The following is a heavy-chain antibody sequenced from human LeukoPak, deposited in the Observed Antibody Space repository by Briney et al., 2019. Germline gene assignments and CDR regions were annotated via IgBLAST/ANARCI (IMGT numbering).Heavy chain of an antibody. J-gene: IGHJ4*02. D-gene: IGHD3/OR15-3a*01. CDR3: AKDGQRGFWTGYFYY. CDR2: ISGSGGST. CDR1: GFTFSSYA. V-gene: IGHV3-23*01. Sequence: PGGSLRLSCAASGFTFSSYAMSWVRQAPGKGLEWVSAISGSGGSTYYADSVKGRFTISRANSKNTLYLQMNSLRAGDTAGHNCAKDGQRGFWTGYFYYWGQGTLVTGSS.